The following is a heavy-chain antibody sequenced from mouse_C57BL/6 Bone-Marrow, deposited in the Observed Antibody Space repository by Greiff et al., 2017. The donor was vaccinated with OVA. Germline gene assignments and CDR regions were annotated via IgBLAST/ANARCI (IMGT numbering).Heavy chain of an antibody. J-gene: IGHJ4*01. V-gene: IGHV5-12*01. Sequence: EVKVVESGGGLVQPGGSLKLSCAASGFTFSDYYMYWVRQTPEKRLEWVAYISNGGGSTYYPDTVKGRFTISRANAKNTLYLQMSRLKSEDTAMEDCARESYYAMDYWGQGTSVTVSS. CDR3: ARESYYAMDY. CDR1: GFTFSDYY. CDR2: ISNGGGST.